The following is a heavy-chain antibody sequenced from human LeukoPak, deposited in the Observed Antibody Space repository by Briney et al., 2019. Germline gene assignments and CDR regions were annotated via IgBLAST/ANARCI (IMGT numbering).Heavy chain of an antibody. J-gene: IGHJ4*02. D-gene: IGHD5-18*01. CDR2: ISGSGGST. V-gene: IGHV3-23*01. Sequence: GGPLRLSCAASGFTFSSYAMTWVRQAPGKGLEWVSAISGSGGSTYYADSVKGRFTISRDNAKNSLYLQMNSLRAEDTAVYYCASVSYGLFDYWGQGTLVTVSS. CDR3: ASVSYGLFDY. CDR1: GFTFSSYA.